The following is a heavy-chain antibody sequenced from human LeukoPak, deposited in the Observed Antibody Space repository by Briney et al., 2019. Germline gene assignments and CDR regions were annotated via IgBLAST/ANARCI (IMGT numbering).Heavy chain of an antibody. CDR3: ARAYSSGWYFYYYYYMDV. V-gene: IGHV1-18*01. Sequence: ASVKVSCKASGDTFSNYAIYWVRQAPGQGREWMGWISAYNGNTNYAQKLQGRVTMTTDTSTSTAYMELRSLRSDDTAVYYCARAYSSGWYFYYYYYMDVWGKGTTVTVSS. J-gene: IGHJ6*03. CDR1: GDTFSNYA. D-gene: IGHD6-19*01. CDR2: ISAYNGNT.